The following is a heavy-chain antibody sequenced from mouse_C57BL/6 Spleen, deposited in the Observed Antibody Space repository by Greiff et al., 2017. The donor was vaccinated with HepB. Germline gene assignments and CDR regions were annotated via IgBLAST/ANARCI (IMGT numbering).Heavy chain of an antibody. D-gene: IGHD1-1*01. CDR3: TRGEYYGSSVWYFDV. J-gene: IGHJ1*03. CDR2: IDPETGGT. Sequence: QVQLQQSGAELVRPGASVTLSCKASGYTFTDYEMHWVKQTPVHGLEWIGAIDPETGGTAYNQKFKGKAILTADKSSSTAYMELRSLTSEDSAVYNCTRGEYYGSSVWYFDVWGTGTPVTVSS. CDR1: GYTFTDYE. V-gene: IGHV1-15*01.